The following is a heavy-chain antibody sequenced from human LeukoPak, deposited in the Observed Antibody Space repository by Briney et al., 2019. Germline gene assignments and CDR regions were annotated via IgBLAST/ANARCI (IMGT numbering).Heavy chain of an antibody. V-gene: IGHV3-7*01. J-gene: IGHJ4*02. CDR2: MREDGTEI. D-gene: IGHD1-26*01. CDR1: GFLFNVQT. CDR3: VRGGATGGRFEN. Sequence: GGSLRLSCAASGFLFNVQTMSWVRQAPGKGPDWVASMREDGTEIHYVDSVKGRFTISRDNFKKSVYLQMNSLRDEDTAVYYCVRGGATGGRFENWGQGTLVTVSS.